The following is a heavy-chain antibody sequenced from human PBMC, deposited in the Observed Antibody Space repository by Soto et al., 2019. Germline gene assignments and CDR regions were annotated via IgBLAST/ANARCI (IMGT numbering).Heavy chain of an antibody. CDR3: AKGRASTYYFES. D-gene: IGHD3-3*02. V-gene: IGHV3-23*01. CDR2: ISRSGGST. Sequence: EVQLLESGGGLVQPGGSLRLSCAASGVTFSTYAMSWVRQAPGKGLEWVSAISRSGGSTYYADSVKGRFTVSRDNPENMLYLQMNSLRAEDTAVYFCAKGRASTYYFESWGQGNLVTVS. CDR1: GVTFSTYA. J-gene: IGHJ4*02.